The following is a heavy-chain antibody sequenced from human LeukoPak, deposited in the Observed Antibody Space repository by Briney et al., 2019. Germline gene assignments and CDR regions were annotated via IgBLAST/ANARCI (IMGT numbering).Heavy chain of an antibody. Sequence: ASVTVSCKASGYTFTSYDINWVRQATGQGLEWMGWMNPNSGNTGYAQKFQGRVTMTRNTSISTAYMELSSLRSEDTAVYYCARVYGRLHYYDSSCYRALHYWGQGTLVTVSS. CDR2: MNPNSGNT. D-gene: IGHD3-22*01. CDR3: ARVYGRLHYYDSSCYRALHY. CDR1: GYTFTSYD. V-gene: IGHV1-8*01. J-gene: IGHJ4*02.